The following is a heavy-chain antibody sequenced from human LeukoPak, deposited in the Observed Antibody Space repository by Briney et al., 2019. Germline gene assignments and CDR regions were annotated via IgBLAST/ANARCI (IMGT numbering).Heavy chain of an antibody. CDR2: IYHSGST. V-gene: IGHV4-39*01. CDR3: ARRTVEYLLDY. Sequence: SETLSLTCIVSGGSISSSFYYWGWIRQPPGKGLEWIGSIYHSGSTYYNPSLKSRVTISVDTSRNQFSLKLSSVTAADTAVYYCARRTVEYLLDYWGQGTLVTVSS. D-gene: IGHD6-6*01. J-gene: IGHJ4*02. CDR1: GGSISSSFYY.